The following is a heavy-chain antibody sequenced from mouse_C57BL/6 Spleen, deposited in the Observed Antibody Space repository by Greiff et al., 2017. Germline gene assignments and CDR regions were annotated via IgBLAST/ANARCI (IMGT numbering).Heavy chain of an antibody. CDR2: IWGVGST. Sequence: VKLVESGPGLVAPSQSLSITCTVSGFSLTSYGVDWVRQSPGKGLEWLGVIWGVGSTNYDSALKSRLSISKDNSKSQVFLKMNSLQTDDTAMYYCAMAYYNAMDYWGQGTSVTVSS. CDR3: AMAYYNAMDY. CDR1: GFSLTSYG. D-gene: IGHD2-12*01. J-gene: IGHJ4*01. V-gene: IGHV2-6*01.